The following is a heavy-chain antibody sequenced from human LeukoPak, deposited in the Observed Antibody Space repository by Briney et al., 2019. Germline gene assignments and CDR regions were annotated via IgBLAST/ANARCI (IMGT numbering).Heavy chain of an antibody. V-gene: IGHV4-31*03. Sequence: SETLSLTCTVSGGSISSGGYYWSWIRQHPGKGLEWIGYIYYSGSTYYNPSLKSRVTISVDTSKNQFSLKLSSVTAADTAVYYCASLFYSPEPDLSYYYGMDVWGQGTTVTVSS. CDR1: GGSISSGGYY. CDR3: ASLFYSPEPDLSYYYGMDV. J-gene: IGHJ6*02. CDR2: IYYSGST. D-gene: IGHD1-14*01.